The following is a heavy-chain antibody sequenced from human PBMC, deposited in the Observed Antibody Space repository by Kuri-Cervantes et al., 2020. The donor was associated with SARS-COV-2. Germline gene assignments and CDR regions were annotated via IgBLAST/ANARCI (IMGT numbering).Heavy chain of an antibody. J-gene: IGHJ6*02. CDR3: AKAFYDFWSGYENGEDYYYGMDV. Sequence: GESLKISCAASGFTFSSYAMSWVRQAPGKGLEWVSAISGSGGSTYYADSVKGRFTISRDNSKNTLYLQMNSLRAEDTAVYYCAKAFYDFWSGYENGEDYYYGMDVWGQGTTVTVSS. D-gene: IGHD3-3*01. CDR1: GFTFSSYA. CDR2: ISGSGGST. V-gene: IGHV3-23*01.